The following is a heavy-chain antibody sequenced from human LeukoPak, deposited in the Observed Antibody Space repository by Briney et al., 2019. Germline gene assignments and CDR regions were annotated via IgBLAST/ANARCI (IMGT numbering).Heavy chain of an antibody. V-gene: IGHV3-23*01. Sequence: GGSLSHPCAASGFTFSSYGMIWVRQAPGKGLEWASAISTRGDNTYYADSVKGRFTISRDNSKNTLYLQMNSLRAEDTAVYYCARGSSGSYDYWGQGTLVTVSS. D-gene: IGHD1-26*01. J-gene: IGHJ4*02. CDR1: GFTFSSYG. CDR3: ARGSSGSYDY. CDR2: ISTRGDNT.